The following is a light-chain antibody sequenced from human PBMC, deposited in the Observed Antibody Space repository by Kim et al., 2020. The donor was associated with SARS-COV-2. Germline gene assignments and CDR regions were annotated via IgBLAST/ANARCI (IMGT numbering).Light chain of an antibody. J-gene: IGKJ2*01. CDR3: QQYGSSAYT. Sequence: STGERATLSCRASQSVSSSYLAWYQQKPGQAPRLLIYGASSRATGIPDRFSGSGSGTDFTLTISRLEPEDFAVYYCQQYGSSAYTFGQGTKLEIK. V-gene: IGKV3-20*01. CDR2: GAS. CDR1: QSVSSSY.